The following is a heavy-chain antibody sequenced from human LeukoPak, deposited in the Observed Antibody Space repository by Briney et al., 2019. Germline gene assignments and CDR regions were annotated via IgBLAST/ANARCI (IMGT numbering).Heavy chain of an antibody. D-gene: IGHD6-19*01. CDR1: GFTFSSYT. CDR3: ARMYEQWLGTGTFDY. J-gene: IGHJ4*02. Sequence: GGSLRLSCAASGFTFSSYTMNWVRQAPGKGLEWVSYISSSGSTIYYADSVKGRFTISRDNAKNSLYLQMNSLRAEDTAVYYCARMYEQWLGTGTFDYWGQGTLVTVSS. CDR2: ISSSGSTI. V-gene: IGHV3-48*04.